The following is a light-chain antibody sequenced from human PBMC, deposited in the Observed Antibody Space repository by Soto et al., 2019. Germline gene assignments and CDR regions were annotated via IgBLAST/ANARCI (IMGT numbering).Light chain of an antibody. CDR1: QNINSW. J-gene: IGKJ1*01. CDR2: EAS. CDR3: QQYNVYSWT. Sequence: DIHMTQSPSPLSASVGDRVTITCRASQNINSWLAWYQQKPGKAPKLLIYEASSLEKGVPARFGGSGSGTEFTLTISSLQPDDFATYYCQQYNVYSWTLGQGTKVDIK. V-gene: IGKV1-5*03.